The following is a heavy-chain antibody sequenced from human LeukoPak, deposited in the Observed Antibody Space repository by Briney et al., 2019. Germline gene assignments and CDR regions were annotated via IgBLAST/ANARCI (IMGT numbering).Heavy chain of an antibody. V-gene: IGHV3-7*03. Sequence: GGSLRLSCAASGFNFGEFWMAWVRQTPGMGLEWVADIKEDGSESFYVDSVKGRFTISRDNSKNTLYLQMNSLRAEDTAVYYCAKVKSYYDILTGYPDYWGQGTLVTVSS. CDR3: AKVKSYYDILTGYPDY. CDR2: IKEDGSES. J-gene: IGHJ4*02. CDR1: GFNFGEFW. D-gene: IGHD3-9*01.